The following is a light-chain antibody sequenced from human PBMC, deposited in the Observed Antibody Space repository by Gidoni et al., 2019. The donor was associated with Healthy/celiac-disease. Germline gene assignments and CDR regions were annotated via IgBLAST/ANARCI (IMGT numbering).Light chain of an antibody. Sequence: QSVLTQPPSVSAAPGQKVTISCSGSSSKIENNYVSWYQHPPGTAPKLLIYDNNKRPSGIPDRFSGSRSGTSATLGITGLQTGDEADYYCGTWDSSLSAVVFGGGTKLTVL. J-gene: IGLJ2*01. CDR3: GTWDSSLSAVV. CDR2: DNN. V-gene: IGLV1-51*01. CDR1: SSKIENNY.